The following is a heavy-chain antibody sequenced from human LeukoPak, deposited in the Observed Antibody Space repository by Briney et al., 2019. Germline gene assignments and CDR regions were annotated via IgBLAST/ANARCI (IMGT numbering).Heavy chain of an antibody. Sequence: GGSLRLSCAASGFTFSKSWMDWVRQAPGKGLEWVANIKEDGSETYYVDSAKGRFAISRDNAKNSLYLQMDSLRGEDTAIYYCSVSLNSWGQGTLVTVSS. V-gene: IGHV3-7*01. CDR2: IKEDGSET. J-gene: IGHJ4*02. CDR3: SVSLNS. CDR1: GFTFSKSW.